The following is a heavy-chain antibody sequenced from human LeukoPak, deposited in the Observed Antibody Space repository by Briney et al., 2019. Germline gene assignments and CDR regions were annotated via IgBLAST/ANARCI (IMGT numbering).Heavy chain of an antibody. CDR1: GFTFSTYT. V-gene: IGHV3-21*01. CDR2: ISSRSSYI. D-gene: IGHD1-26*01. CDR3: ARAGFGELLVAAFDI. Sequence: GGSLRLSCAASGFTFSTYTMNWVRQAPGKGLEWVSSISSRSSYIYYADSVKGRFTISRDNAKKSLYLQMNSLRVEDTAVYYCARAGFGELLVAAFDIWGQGTMVTVSS. J-gene: IGHJ3*02.